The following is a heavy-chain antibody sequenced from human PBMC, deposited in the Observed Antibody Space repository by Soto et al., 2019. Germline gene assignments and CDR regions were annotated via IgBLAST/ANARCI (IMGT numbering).Heavy chain of an antibody. J-gene: IGHJ4*02. CDR2: ISYDGSNK. CDR1: GFTFSSYA. CDR3: AREGEMATIKTYDY. D-gene: IGHD5-12*01. Sequence: QVQLVESGGGVVQPGRSLRLSCAASGFTFSSYAMHWVRQAPGKGLEWVAVISYDGSNKYYADSVKGRFTISRDNSKNTLYLQMNSLRAEDTAVYYCAREGEMATIKTYDYWGQGTLVTVSS. V-gene: IGHV3-30-3*01.